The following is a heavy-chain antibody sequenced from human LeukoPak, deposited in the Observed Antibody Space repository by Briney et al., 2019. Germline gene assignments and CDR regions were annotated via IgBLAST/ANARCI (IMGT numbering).Heavy chain of an antibody. J-gene: IGHJ4*02. Sequence: ASVKVSCKASGYTFTGYYLHWVRQAPGQGLGWMGRINPNSGGTNYAQKFQGRVTMTRDTSISTVYMELSRLRSDDTAVYYCARGEAGYPDYWGQGTLVTVSS. V-gene: IGHV1-2*06. CDR2: INPNSGGT. CDR1: GYTFTGYY. D-gene: IGHD6-13*01. CDR3: ARGEAGYPDY.